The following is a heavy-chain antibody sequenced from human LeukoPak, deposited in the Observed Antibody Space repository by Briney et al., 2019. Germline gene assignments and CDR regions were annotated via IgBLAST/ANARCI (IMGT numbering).Heavy chain of an antibody. D-gene: IGHD3-3*01. Sequence: GGSLRLSCAASGFTVSSNYMSWVRQAPGKGLEWVSVIYSGGSTYYADSVKGRFTISRDNSKNTLYLQMNSLRAEDTAVYYCARATLRFSEPFFDYWGQGTLVTVSS. CDR1: GFTVSSNY. J-gene: IGHJ4*02. CDR3: ARATLRFSEPFFDY. V-gene: IGHV3-66*01. CDR2: IYSGGST.